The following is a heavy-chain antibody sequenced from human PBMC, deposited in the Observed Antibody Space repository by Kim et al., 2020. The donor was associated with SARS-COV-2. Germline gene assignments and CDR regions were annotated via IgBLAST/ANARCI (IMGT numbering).Heavy chain of an antibody. J-gene: IGHJ5*02. D-gene: IGHD3-10*01. CDR1: GYTFTSYG. CDR3: ARARNVLLWFGESQEAENWFDP. V-gene: IGHV1-18*04. CDR2: ISAYNGNT. Sequence: ASVKVSCKASGYTFTSYGISWVRQAPGQGLEWMGWISAYNGNTNYAQKLQGRVTMTTDTSTSTAYMELRSLRSDDTAVYYCARARNVLLWFGESQEAENWFDPWGQGTLVTVSS.